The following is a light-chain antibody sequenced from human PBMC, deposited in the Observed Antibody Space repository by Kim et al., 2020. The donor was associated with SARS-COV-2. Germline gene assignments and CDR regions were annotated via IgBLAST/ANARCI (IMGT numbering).Light chain of an antibody. CDR3: QQRNNWLT. CDR2: DAS. Sequence: LPLSPGERATLSCRASQSVNTYLAWYRQKPGQAPRLLIFDASNRATGIPARFSGSGSGTDFTLTISSLEPEDFAVYYCQQRNNWLTFGGGTKLEI. V-gene: IGKV3-11*01. CDR1: QSVNTY. J-gene: IGKJ4*01.